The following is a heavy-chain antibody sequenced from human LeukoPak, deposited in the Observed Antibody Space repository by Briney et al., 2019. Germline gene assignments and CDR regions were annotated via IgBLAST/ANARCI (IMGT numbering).Heavy chain of an antibody. Sequence: SETLSLTCTVSGGSISSSSYYWGWIRQPPGKGLEWIGSIYYSGSTYYNPSLKSRVTISVDTSKNQFSLKLSSVTAADTAVYYCARDRSRGYGAFDIWGQGTMVTVSS. CDR3: ARDRSRGYGAFDI. CDR1: GGSISSSSYY. D-gene: IGHD5-12*01. CDR2: IYYSGST. J-gene: IGHJ3*02. V-gene: IGHV4-39*07.